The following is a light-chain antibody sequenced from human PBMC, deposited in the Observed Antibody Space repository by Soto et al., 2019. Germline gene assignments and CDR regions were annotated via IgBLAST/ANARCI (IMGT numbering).Light chain of an antibody. CDR1: QSVNNNY. V-gene: IGKV3-20*01. CDR2: RAS. Sequence: EIVLTQSPGTLSLSPGERATLSCRADQSVNNNYLTWYQQRPGQAPRRLIYRASRRATGIPDRFSGSGSGTDFTLTISRLEPEDFAVYYCQQYGSSWTFGQGTKLEIK. J-gene: IGKJ1*01. CDR3: QQYGSSWT.